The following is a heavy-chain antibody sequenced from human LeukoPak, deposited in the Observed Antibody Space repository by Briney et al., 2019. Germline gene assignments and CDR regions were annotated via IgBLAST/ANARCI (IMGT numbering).Heavy chain of an antibody. J-gene: IGHJ2*01. CDR1: GGSFSAYS. D-gene: IGHD3-10*01. V-gene: IGHV4-34*01. Sequence: SETLSLTCALYGGSFSAYSWSWTWIRQTPEKGLEWIGEIIEKGNANYNPSLKSRVTIDLATSKNQFSLKLTSINAADTAMYYCARGYYPPRWYFDLWGRGTLVTVS. CDR3: ARGYYPPRWYFDL. CDR2: IIEKGNA.